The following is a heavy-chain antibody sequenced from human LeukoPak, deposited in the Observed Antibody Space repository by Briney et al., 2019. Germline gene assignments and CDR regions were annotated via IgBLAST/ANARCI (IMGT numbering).Heavy chain of an antibody. Sequence: PSETLSLTCTVSGGSISSSSYYWGWIRQPPWKGLEWIGSIYYSGSTYYNPSLKSRVTISVDTSKNQFSLKLSSVTAADTAVYYCLRGYLYFDYWGQGTLVTVSS. CDR3: LRGYLYFDY. V-gene: IGHV4-39*01. CDR1: GGSISSSSYY. D-gene: IGHD5-12*01. CDR2: IYYSGST. J-gene: IGHJ4*02.